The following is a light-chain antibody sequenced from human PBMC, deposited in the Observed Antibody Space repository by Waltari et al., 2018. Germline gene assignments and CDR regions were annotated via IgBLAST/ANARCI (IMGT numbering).Light chain of an antibody. CDR3: SSYTSSSTRV. Sequence: QSALTQPASVSGSPGQSITLSCTGTSRHVGGYNYISWYQQHPGKAPKRMIYDVSNRPSGVSNRFSGSKSGNTASLTISGLQAEDEADYYCSSYTSSSTRVFGGGTKLTVL. V-gene: IGLV2-14*03. CDR2: DVS. J-gene: IGLJ3*02. CDR1: SRHVGGYNY.